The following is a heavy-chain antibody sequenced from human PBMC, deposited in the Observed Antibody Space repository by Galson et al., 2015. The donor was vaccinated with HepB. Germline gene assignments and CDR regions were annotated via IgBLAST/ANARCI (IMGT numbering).Heavy chain of an antibody. CDR3: ARYYDGAAGTDVDTVMIFDY. D-gene: IGHD5-18*01. CDR2: ISHSGST. V-gene: IGHV4-4*02. Sequence: ETLSLTCAVSGGSISSSNWWSWVRQPPGKGLEWIGEISHSGSTSYNPSLKSRVSISIDKSKNQFSLKLSSVTVADTAVYYCARYYDGAAGTDVDTVMIFDYWGQGTLVTVSS. J-gene: IGHJ4*02. CDR1: GGSISSSNW.